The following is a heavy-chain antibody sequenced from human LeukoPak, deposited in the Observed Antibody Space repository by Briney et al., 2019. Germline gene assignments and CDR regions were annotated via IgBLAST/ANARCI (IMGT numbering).Heavy chain of an antibody. Sequence: PGGSLRLSCSASGFTFSNYNMHWVRQAPGKGLEYVLTISSNGATTYYADSVKGRFTISRDNSKNTLYLQMNSLRAEDTAVYYCARRETLRDGYTYSDDYWGQGTLVTVSS. J-gene: IGHJ4*02. V-gene: IGHV3-64*04. CDR2: ISSNGATT. CDR1: GFTFSNYN. D-gene: IGHD5-24*01. CDR3: ARRETLRDGYTYSDDY.